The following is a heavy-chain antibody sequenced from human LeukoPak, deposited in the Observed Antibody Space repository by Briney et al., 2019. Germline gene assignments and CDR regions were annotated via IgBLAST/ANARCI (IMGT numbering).Heavy chain of an antibody. V-gene: IGHV3-23*01. Sequence: PGGSLRLSCAASGFTFSSYDMSWVRQAPRKGLEWVSAITGSGTSTSYADSVKGRFTISGDKSRNTLYLQMNSLRAEDTAVYFCAKGHCSGGACYRFDYWGQGALVTVSS. J-gene: IGHJ4*02. D-gene: IGHD2-15*01. CDR2: ITGSGTST. CDR1: GFTFSSYD. CDR3: AKGHCSGGACYRFDY.